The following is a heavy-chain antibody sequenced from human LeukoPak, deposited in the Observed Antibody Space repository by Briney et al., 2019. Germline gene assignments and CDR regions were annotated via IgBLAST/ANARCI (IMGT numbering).Heavy chain of an antibody. CDR1: GGSIRSTNYY. CDR3: TRANYYDSTGYLPVVYPSDY. V-gene: IGHV4-31*03. CDR2: IYHSGST. D-gene: IGHD3-22*01. J-gene: IGHJ4*02. Sequence: PSETLSVTCTVSGGSIRSTNYYWGWIRQDRAKGLEWIGYIYHSGSTYYNPSLKSRVTISLDTSKNQFSLKLRSVTAADTAVYYCTRANYYDSTGYLPVVYPSDYWGQGTLVTVSS.